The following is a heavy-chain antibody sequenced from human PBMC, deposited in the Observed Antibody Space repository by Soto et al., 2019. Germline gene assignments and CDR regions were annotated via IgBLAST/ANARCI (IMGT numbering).Heavy chain of an antibody. J-gene: IGHJ6*02. CDR1: GYTFISHG. Sequence: QVQLVQSGVEVKKPGASVKVSCKASGYTFISHGISWVRQAPGQGLEWMGWISGKNGNTNYAQKLQGRVTLTTDTSTSTVYMELWSLRSDDTAVYYCARVSSSIVVVPDYGMDVWGQGTTVTGSS. CDR3: ARVSSSIVVVPDYGMDV. V-gene: IGHV1-18*04. D-gene: IGHD2-15*01. CDR2: ISGKNGNT.